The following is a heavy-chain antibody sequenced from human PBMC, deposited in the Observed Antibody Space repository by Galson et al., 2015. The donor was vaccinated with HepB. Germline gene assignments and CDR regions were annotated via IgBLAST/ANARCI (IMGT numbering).Heavy chain of an antibody. V-gene: IGHV3-9*01. CDR2: ISWNSGSI. CDR1: GFTFDDYA. CDR3: ARAPSHDYGGNDAQNWFDP. D-gene: IGHD4-23*01. Sequence: SLRLSCAASGFTFDDYAMHWVRQAPGKGLEWVSGISWNSGSIGYADSVKGRFTISRDDAKNSLYLQMNSLRTEDTALYYCARAPSHDYGGNDAQNWFDPWGQGTLVTVSS. J-gene: IGHJ5*02.